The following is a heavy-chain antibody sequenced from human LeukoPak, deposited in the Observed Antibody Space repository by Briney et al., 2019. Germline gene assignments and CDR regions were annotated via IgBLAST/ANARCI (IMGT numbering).Heavy chain of an antibody. CDR1: GLTFSSYW. Sequence: GGSPRLSCAASGLTFSSYWMHWVRHAPGKGLVWVSPPTSGGSSTSYADSVKGRFTISRDNAKNTLYLQMNSLRAEDTAVYYCARSPRYCSGGSCKSYYYGMDVWGKGTTVTVSS. CDR2: PTSGGSST. J-gene: IGHJ6*04. D-gene: IGHD2-15*01. CDR3: ARSPRYCSGGSCKSYYYGMDV. V-gene: IGHV3-74*01.